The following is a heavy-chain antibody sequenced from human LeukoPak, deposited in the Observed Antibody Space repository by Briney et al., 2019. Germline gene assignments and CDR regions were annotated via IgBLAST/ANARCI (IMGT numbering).Heavy chain of an antibody. V-gene: IGHV3-66*01. CDR1: GFNITSNY. CDR2: IYSGGFT. D-gene: IGHD2/OR15-2a*01. CDR3: AKSAVIIGYFDC. Sequence: GGSLRLSCAASGFNITSNYMNWVRQAPGKGLEWVAIIYSGGFTYYRDSVKGRFTIYRDNSKNTLHLQMNSLRAEDTAVYYCAKSAVIIGYFDCWGQGTLVTVSS. J-gene: IGHJ4*02.